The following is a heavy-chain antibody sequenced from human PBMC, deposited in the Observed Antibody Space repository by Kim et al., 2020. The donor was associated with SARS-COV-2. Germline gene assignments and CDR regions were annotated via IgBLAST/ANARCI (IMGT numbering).Heavy chain of an antibody. D-gene: IGHD6-13*01. CDR3: ARGESSSWYAN. J-gene: IGHJ4*02. V-gene: IGHV4-59*13. CDR1: DTSISSYY. Sequence: SETLSLTCTASDTSISSYYWTWIRQPPGKGLEWIGYIYYTGSTNYNPSLKSRVTISIDTTKTQFSMKLTSVTTADTALYYCARGESSSWYANWGQGTLVT. CDR2: IYYTGST.